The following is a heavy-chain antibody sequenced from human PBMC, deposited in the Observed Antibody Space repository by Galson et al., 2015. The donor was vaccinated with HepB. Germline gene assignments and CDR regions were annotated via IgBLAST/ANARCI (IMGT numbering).Heavy chain of an antibody. Sequence: SVKVSCKASGVTFTSYTISWVRQAPGPGLEWMGRIISLPGIANYAQKFQGRVTITADRSTSTAYMELSSLRSEDTAVYYCARDIGLNDNNWGQGTLVTVSS. CDR1: GVTFTSYT. CDR2: IISLPGIA. V-gene: IGHV1-69*04. J-gene: IGHJ4*02. D-gene: IGHD3-9*01. CDR3: ARDIGLNDNN.